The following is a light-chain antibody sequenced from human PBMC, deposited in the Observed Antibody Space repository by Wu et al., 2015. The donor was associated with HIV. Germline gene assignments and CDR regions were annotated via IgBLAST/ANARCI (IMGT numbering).Light chain of an antibody. V-gene: IGKV1-5*03. J-gene: IGKJ1*01. Sequence: DIPMTQSPSALSASVGDKITITCRATDNVDSLVAWYQQKPGKAPKLLIYQSSSLENGISTRFSGSGSGTEFILTINNLQPDDFATYYCQQYNIFPWTFGPGTKVEIK. CDR3: QQYNIFPWT. CDR1: DNVDSL. CDR2: QSS.